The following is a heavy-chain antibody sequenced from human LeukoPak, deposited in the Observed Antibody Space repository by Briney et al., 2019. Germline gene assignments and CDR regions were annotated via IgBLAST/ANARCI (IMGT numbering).Heavy chain of an antibody. CDR1: GYSFTDYI. CDR2: IGTYDGHT. D-gene: IGHD3-22*01. CDR3: ARLMDNKYDGSAFDY. V-gene: IGHV1-18*01. Sequence: ASVKVSCKTSGYSFTDYIIAWVRQAPGQGLEWLGWIGTYDGHTSYAQKVQGRVTMTTDTSATTAYLELRSLTSDDTALYYCARLMDNKYDGSAFDYWGQGTLVTVSS. J-gene: IGHJ4*02.